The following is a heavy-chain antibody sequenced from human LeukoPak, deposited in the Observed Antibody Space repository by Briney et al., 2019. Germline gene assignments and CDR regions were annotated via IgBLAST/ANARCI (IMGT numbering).Heavy chain of an antibody. CDR1: GGTFSSYA. CDR3: ARLPDRYSSSWLKCCDY. V-gene: IGHV1-69*01. D-gene: IGHD6-13*01. Sequence: VASVKVSCKASGGTFSSYAISWVRQAPGQGLEWMGGIIPIFGTANYAQKFQGRVTITADESTSTAYMGLSSLRSEDTAVYYCARLPDRYSSSWLKCCDYWGQGTLVTVSS. J-gene: IGHJ4*02. CDR2: IIPIFGTA.